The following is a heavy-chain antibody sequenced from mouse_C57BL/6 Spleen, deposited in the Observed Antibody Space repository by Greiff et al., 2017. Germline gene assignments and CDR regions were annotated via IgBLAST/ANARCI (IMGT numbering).Heavy chain of an antibody. CDR3: ARGYDAMDY. CDR1: GFTFSDYG. CDR2: ISRGSSTT. V-gene: IGHV5-17*01. J-gene: IGHJ4*01. Sequence: EVHLVESGGGLVKPGGSLKFSCAASGFTFSDYGMHWVRQAPEKGLEWVAYISRGSSTTYYADTVKGRFTISRDNAKNTLFLQMTSLGSEDTAMYYCARGYDAMDYWGQGTSVTVSS.